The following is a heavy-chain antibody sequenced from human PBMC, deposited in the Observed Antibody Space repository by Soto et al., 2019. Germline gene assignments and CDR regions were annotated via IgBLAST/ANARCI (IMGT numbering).Heavy chain of an antibody. D-gene: IGHD6-19*01. Sequence: SETLSLTCAVYGGSFSGYYWSWIRQPPGKGLEWIGEINHSGSTNYNPSLKSRVTISVDTSKNQFSLKLSSVTAADTAVYYCARGLPFKSRRRIGGWFDYWGQGTLVTVSS. V-gene: IGHV4-34*01. CDR3: ARGLPFKSRRRIGGWFDY. CDR1: GGSFSGYY. CDR2: INHSGST. J-gene: IGHJ4*02.